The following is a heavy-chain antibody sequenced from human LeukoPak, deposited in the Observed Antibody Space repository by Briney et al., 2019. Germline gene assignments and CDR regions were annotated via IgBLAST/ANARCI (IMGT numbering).Heavy chain of an antibody. V-gene: IGHV4-59*01. CDR2: IYYSGST. CDR1: GGSISSYY. CDR3: ATTTIRLGY. D-gene: IGHD1-26*01. J-gene: IGHJ4*02. Sequence: SETLSLTCTVSGGSISSYYWSWIRQPPGKGLEWIGYIYYSGSTNYNPSLKSRVTISVDTSKNQFSLKLNSVTAADTAVYYCATTTIRLGYWGQGTLVTVSS.